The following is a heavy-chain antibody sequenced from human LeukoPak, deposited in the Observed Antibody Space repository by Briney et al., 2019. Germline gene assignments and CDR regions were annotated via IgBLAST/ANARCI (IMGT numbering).Heavy chain of an antibody. CDR3: ARGGYDILTGYPTLYYYHYMDV. V-gene: IGHV3-48*01. D-gene: IGHD3-9*01. J-gene: IGHJ6*03. CDR1: GFTFSSYS. Sequence: GGSLRLSCAASGFTFSSYSMNWVRQAPGKGLEWVSYISSSSSTIYYADSVKGRFTISRDNAKNSLYLQMNSLRAEDTALYHCARGGYDILTGYPTLYYYHYMDVWGKGTTVTISS. CDR2: ISSSSSTI.